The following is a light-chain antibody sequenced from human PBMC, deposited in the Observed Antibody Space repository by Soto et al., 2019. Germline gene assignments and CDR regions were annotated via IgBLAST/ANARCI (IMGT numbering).Light chain of an antibody. CDR3: QSYDSSLSGYV. V-gene: IGLV1-40*01. J-gene: IGLJ1*01. CDR1: SSNIGAGYD. Sequence: QSVLTQPPSVSGAPGQRVTISCTGSSSNIGAGYDVHWYQQLPGTAPKLLIYAYNNRPSGVPDRFSGSKSGTSASLAITGLQADDEADYYCQSYDSSLSGYVFGTGTQLTVL. CDR2: AYN.